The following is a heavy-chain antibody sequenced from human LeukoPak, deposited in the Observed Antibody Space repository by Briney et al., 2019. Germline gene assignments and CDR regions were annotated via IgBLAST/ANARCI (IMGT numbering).Heavy chain of an antibody. V-gene: IGHV1-24*01. CDR1: GYTLTELS. J-gene: IGHJ4*02. Sequence: ASVKVSCKVSGYTLTELSMHWVRQAPGKGLEWMGGFDPEDGETIYAQKFQGRVTMTRNTSISTAYMELSSLRSEDTAVYYCARGLGYCSGGSCSHFDYWGQGTLVTVSS. CDR2: FDPEDGET. D-gene: IGHD2-15*01. CDR3: ARGLGYCSGGSCSHFDY.